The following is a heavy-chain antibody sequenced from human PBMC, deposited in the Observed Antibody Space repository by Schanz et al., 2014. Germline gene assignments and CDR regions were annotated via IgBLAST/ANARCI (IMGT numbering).Heavy chain of an antibody. J-gene: IGHJ6*03. CDR3: ARPSDSSWYMDV. D-gene: IGHD2-21*02. V-gene: IGHV3-33*01. CDR1: GFTFSRYG. CDR2: TRYDGNNK. Sequence: QVQLVESGGGVVQPGRSLRLSCAASGFTFSRYGMHWVRQAPGKGLEWVAATRYDGNNKYYVDSVKGRFTISRDNSKNTLYLQVNSLRAEDTAVYYCARPSDSSWYMDVWGKGTTXTVSS.